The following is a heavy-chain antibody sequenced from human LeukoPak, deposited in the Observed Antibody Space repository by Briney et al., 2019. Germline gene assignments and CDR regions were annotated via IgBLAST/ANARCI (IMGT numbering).Heavy chain of an antibody. J-gene: IGHJ6*03. CDR1: GFTFSSYN. V-gene: IGHV3-21*01. Sequence: PGGSLRLSCAASGFTFSSYNMNWVRQAPGKGLEWVSSISTRSNYIYYADSVKGRFTISRDNAKNSLYLQMNSLRAEDTAVYYCARKYYDILTGYYLDYYYYYYMDVWGKGTTVTVSS. CDR3: ARKYYDILTGYYLDYYYYYYMDV. CDR2: ISTRSNYI. D-gene: IGHD3-9*01.